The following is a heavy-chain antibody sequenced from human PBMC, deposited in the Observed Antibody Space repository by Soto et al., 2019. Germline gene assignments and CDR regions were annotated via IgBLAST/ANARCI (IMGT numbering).Heavy chain of an antibody. CDR2: IYYSGSN. V-gene: IGHV4-59*01. Sequence: AETLSLTCTVSGGSISSYYWSWIRQPPGKGLEWIGYIYYSGSNNYNPSRKSRGSILVDTSKNQFSLKLSSVTAADTAVYYCARVAAGYYYDSSGHNTGAYYSMDVWGQGTTVTVSS. CDR3: ARVAAGYYYDSSGHNTGAYYSMDV. CDR1: GGSISSYY. D-gene: IGHD3-22*01. J-gene: IGHJ6*02.